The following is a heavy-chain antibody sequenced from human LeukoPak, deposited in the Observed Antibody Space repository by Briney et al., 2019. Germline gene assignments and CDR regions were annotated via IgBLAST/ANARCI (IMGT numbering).Heavy chain of an antibody. Sequence: ASVKVSCKASGYTFASYYMHWVRQAPGQGLEWMGIINPSGGSTSYAQKFQGRVTMTRDTSTSTVYMELSSLRSEDTAVYYCARDLQTLYYFDYWGQGTLVTVSS. D-gene: IGHD4-11*01. CDR1: GYTFASYY. J-gene: IGHJ4*02. V-gene: IGHV1-46*01. CDR2: INPSGGST. CDR3: ARDLQTLYYFDY.